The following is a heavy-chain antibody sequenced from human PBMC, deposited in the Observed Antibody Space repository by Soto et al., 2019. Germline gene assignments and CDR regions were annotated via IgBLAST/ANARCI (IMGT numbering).Heavy chain of an antibody. D-gene: IGHD2-15*01. V-gene: IGHV4-59*08. CDR3: ARSGACSGGSCYDY. CDR2: IYYSGST. Sequence: SETLSLTWTVSGGSISSYYCSWIRQPPGKGLEWIGYIYYSGSTNYDPSLKSRVTISVDTSKNQFSLKLSSVTAADTAVYYSARSGACSGGSCYDYWGQGTLVTVSS. J-gene: IGHJ4*02. CDR1: GGSISSYY.